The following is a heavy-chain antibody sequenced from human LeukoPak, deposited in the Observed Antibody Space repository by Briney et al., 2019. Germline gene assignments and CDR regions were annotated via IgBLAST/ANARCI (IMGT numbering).Heavy chain of an antibody. Sequence: GGSLRLSYAASGFTFSSYSMNWVRQAPGKGLEWVSSISSSSSYIYYADSVKGRFTISRDNAKNSLYLQMNSLRAEDTAVYYCARVSSGWPLDYWGQGTLVTVSS. CDR1: GFTFSSYS. V-gene: IGHV3-21*01. CDR3: ARVSSGWPLDY. J-gene: IGHJ4*02. CDR2: ISSSSSYI. D-gene: IGHD6-19*01.